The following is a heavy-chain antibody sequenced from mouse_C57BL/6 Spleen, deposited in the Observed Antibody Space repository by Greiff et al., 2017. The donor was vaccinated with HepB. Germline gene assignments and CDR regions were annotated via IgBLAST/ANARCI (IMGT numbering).Heavy chain of an antibody. V-gene: IGHV1-55*01. CDR2: IYPGSGST. J-gene: IGHJ4*01. CDR3: ARWQLSLGSNYAMDY. Sequence: VQLQQPGAELVKPGASVKMSCKASGYTFTSYWITWVKQRPGQGLEWIGDIYPGSGSTNYNEKFKSKATLTVDTSSSTAYMQLSSLTSEDSAVYYCARWQLSLGSNYAMDYWGQGTSVTVSS. D-gene: IGHD1-1*01. CDR1: GYTFTSYW.